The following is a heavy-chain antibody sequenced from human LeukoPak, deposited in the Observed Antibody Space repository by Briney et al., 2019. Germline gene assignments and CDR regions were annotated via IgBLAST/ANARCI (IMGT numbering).Heavy chain of an antibody. D-gene: IGHD3-22*01. CDR1: GYSFTSYW. CDR2: IYPGDSDT. CDR3: ARRNYYDSSGYYFDP. J-gene: IGHJ5*02. Sequence: GESLKISCKGSGYSFTSYWTGWVRQMPGKGLEWMGIIYPGDSDTRYSPSFQGQVTISADKSISTAYLQWSSLKASDTAMYYCARRNYYDSSGYYFDPWGQGTLVTVSS. V-gene: IGHV5-51*01.